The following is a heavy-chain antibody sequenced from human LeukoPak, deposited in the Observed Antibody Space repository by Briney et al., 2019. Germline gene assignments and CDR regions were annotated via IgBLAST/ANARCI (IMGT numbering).Heavy chain of an antibody. D-gene: IGHD2-15*01. V-gene: IGHV3-23*01. CDR2: ICSGGGST. J-gene: IGHJ4*02. CDR1: GFTFRTYA. Sequence: GGSLRLSCAASGFTFRTYAMSWVRQAPGKGLEWVSAICSGGGSTYYAGSVKGRFTISRDNSKSTLFLQMNSLRAEDTAVYYCAKDRYCGGGTCYWSYFDYWGQGALVTVSS. CDR3: AKDRYCGGGTCYWSYFDY.